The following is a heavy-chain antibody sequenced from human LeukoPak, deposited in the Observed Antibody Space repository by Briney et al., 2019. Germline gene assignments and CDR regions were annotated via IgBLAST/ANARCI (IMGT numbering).Heavy chain of an antibody. CDR1: GFTFSSYS. CDR2: ISGNGENT. V-gene: IGHV3-23*01. CDR3: TKKSPYGGLDS. D-gene: IGHD4/OR15-4a*01. J-gene: IGHJ4*02. Sequence: PGGSLRLSCAASGFTFSSYSMSWIRQAPGKGLEWVSAISGNGENTYYADSMKGRFTISRDNSKNILYLQMSSLRAEDTAIYYCTKKSPYGGLDSWGQGTLVTVSS.